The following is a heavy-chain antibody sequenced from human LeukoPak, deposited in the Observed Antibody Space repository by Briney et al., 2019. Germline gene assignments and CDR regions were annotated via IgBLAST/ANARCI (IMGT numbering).Heavy chain of an antibody. V-gene: IGHV3-30*02. Sequence: GSLRLSCAASGFTFSSYGMHWVRQAPGKGLEWVAFIRYDGSNKYYADSVRGRFTISRDNAKNTLYLQMNSLTVEDTAVYYCGRGMRDYYGLDYWGQGILVTVSS. J-gene: IGHJ4*02. D-gene: IGHD3-10*01. CDR2: IRYDGSNK. CDR1: GFTFSSYG. CDR3: GRGMRDYYGLDY.